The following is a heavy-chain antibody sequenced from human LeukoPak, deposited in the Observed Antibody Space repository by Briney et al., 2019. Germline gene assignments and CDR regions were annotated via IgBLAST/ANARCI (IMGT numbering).Heavy chain of an antibody. V-gene: IGHV4-38-2*01. CDR3: VRYCSSTTCYTRAVDY. Sequence: SETLPLTCSVSGYSITSGYNWAWIRQPPGKVLEWIGSIYHSGSAYYNPSLKSRVTISVDTSKNQFSLKLSSVTAADTAVYYCVRYCSSTTCYTRAVDYWGQGTLVTVSS. D-gene: IGHD2-2*02. CDR2: IYHSGSA. J-gene: IGHJ4*02. CDR1: GYSITSGYN.